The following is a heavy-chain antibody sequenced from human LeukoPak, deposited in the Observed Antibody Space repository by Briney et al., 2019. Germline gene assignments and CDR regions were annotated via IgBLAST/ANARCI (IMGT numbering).Heavy chain of an antibody. CDR2: INPSGGST. D-gene: IGHD5-18*01. CDR1: GYTFTSYY. V-gene: IGHV1-46*01. Sequence: ASVKVSCKVSGYTFTSYYMHWVRQAPGQGLEWMGIINPSGGSTSYAQKFQGRVTMTRDTSTSTVYMELSSLRSEDTAVYYCARDREIQLWRDYYYYGMDVWGQGTTVTVSS. J-gene: IGHJ6*02. CDR3: ARDREIQLWRDYYYYGMDV.